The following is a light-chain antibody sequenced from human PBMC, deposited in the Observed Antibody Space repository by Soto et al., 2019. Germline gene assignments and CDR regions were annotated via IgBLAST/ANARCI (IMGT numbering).Light chain of an antibody. CDR1: QSISSW. J-gene: IGKJ1*01. V-gene: IGKV1-5*01. CDR2: DAS. CDR3: QQYNTYG. Sequence: DIQMTQSPSTLSASVGDRVTITCRASQSISSWLAWYQQKPGKAPKLLIYDASSLESGVPSRFSGSGSGTEXTXTIXXXXPDDFATYYCQQYNTYGFGQGTKVEIK.